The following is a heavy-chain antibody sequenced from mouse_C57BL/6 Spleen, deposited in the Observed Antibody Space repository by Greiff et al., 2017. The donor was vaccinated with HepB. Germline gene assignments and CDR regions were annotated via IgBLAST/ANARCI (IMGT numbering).Heavy chain of an antibody. CDR2: ISYDGSN. Sequence: ESGPGLVKPSQSLSLTCSVTGYSITSGYYWNWIRQFPGNKLEWMGYISYDGSNNYNPSLKNRISITRDTSKNQFFLKLNSVTTEDTATYYCARHYGNYGGYYYAMDYWGQGTSVTVSS. J-gene: IGHJ4*01. CDR3: ARHYGNYGGYYYAMDY. D-gene: IGHD2-1*01. CDR1: GYSITSGYY. V-gene: IGHV3-6*01.